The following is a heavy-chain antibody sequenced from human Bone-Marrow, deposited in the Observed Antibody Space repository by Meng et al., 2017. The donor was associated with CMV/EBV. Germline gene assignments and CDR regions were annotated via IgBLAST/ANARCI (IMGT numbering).Heavy chain of an antibody. CDR1: GFPFSSYW. Sequence: ASGFPFSSYWMHWVRQAPGKVLVWVSRINSDGSSTSYADSVKGRFTISRDNAKNTLYLQMNSLRAEDTAVYYCARSRDGYNFPFDYWGQGTLVTVSS. J-gene: IGHJ4*02. CDR2: INSDGSST. CDR3: ARSRDGYNFPFDY. D-gene: IGHD5-24*01. V-gene: IGHV3-74*01.